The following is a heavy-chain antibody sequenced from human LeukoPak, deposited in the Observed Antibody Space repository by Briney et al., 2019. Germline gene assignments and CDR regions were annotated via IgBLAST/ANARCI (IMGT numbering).Heavy chain of an antibody. CDR3: ARGYNYGPTSWYYFDY. D-gene: IGHD5-18*01. V-gene: IGHV3-21*01. CDR2: ISSSSYYI. J-gene: IGHJ4*02. CDR1: GFTLSSYC. Sequence: PGGSLRLSCAASGFTLSSYCMNWVRQAPGKGLEWVSSISSSSYYIYYADSVKGRFTISRDNAKNSLFLQMNSVRAEDTAVYYCARGYNYGPTSWYYFDYWGQGTLVTVSS.